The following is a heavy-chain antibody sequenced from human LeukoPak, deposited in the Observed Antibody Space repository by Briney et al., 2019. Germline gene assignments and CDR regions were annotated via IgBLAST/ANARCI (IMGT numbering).Heavy chain of an antibody. J-gene: IGHJ4*02. Sequence: PGGSLRLSCAASGFTFSSYSMNWVRQAPGKGLEWVSYISSSSSTIYYADSVKGRFTISRDNAKNSLYLQMNSLRAEDTAVYYCARDSSPARLVHFDYWGQGTLVTVSS. CDR1: GFTFSSYS. CDR2: ISSSSSTI. D-gene: IGHD6-6*01. V-gene: IGHV3-48*01. CDR3: ARDSSPARLVHFDY.